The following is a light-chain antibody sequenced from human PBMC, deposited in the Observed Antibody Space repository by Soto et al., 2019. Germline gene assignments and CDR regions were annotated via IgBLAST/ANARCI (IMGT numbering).Light chain of an antibody. CDR3: QQYGSSPPWT. J-gene: IGKJ1*01. CDR1: LSVSSSY. CDR2: GAS. Sequence: EIVLTQSPGTLSLSPGERATLSCRASLSVSSSYLAWYQQKPGQAPMLLIYGASSRATGIPDRFSGSGSGTDFTLTISRLEPEDFAVYYCQQYGSSPPWTFGQGTKVEIK. V-gene: IGKV3-20*01.